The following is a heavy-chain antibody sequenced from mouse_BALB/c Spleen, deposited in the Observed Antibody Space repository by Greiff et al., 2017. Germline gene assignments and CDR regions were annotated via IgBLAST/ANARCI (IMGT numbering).Heavy chain of an antibody. CDR1: GFSLTSYG. J-gene: IGHJ4*01. CDR2: IWAGGST. CDR3: AREVRRDYYAMDY. V-gene: IGHV2-9*02. Sequence: VHLVESGPGLVAPSQSLSITCTVSGFSLTSYGVHWVRQPPGKGLEWLGVIWAGGSTNYNSALMSRLSISKDNSKSQVFLKMNSLQTDDTAMYYCAREVRRDYYAMDYWGQGTSVTVSS. D-gene: IGHD2-14*01.